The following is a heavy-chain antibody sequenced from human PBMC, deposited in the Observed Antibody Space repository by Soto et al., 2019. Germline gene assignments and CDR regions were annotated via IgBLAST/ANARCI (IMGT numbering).Heavy chain of an antibody. CDR2: IIAIFGKA. D-gene: IGHD3-22*01. CDR3: ARAPERTYYYDSSGYYSPAFDY. CDR1: GGTYSSYT. V-gene: IGHV1-69*06. Sequence: SVKVSCKASGGTYSSYTFSWVRQAPGQGLQWMGGIIAIFGKADYSQKFQGRVSITADTSTSTVYMELSSLSSEDTAVYYCARAPERTYYYDSSGYYSPAFDYWGQGTLVTVSS. J-gene: IGHJ4*02.